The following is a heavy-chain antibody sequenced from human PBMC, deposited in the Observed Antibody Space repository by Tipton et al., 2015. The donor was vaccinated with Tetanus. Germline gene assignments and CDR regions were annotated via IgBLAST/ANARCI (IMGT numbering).Heavy chain of an antibody. CDR2: IYYNGTT. V-gene: IGHV4-59*01. D-gene: IGHD3-3*01. J-gene: IGHJ3*01. CDR3: ARRIPVFGVVIIDAFDL. Sequence: TLSLTCTVSGGSISGYYWTWIRQPPGKGLEWIGYIYYNGTTSYNPSLKSRVTISVDTPKNQFSLKLSSVTAADAAVYYCARRIPVFGVVIIDAFDLWAQGTMVTVSS. CDR1: GGSISGYY.